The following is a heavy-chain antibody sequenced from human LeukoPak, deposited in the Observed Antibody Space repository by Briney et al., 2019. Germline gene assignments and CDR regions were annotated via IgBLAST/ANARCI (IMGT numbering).Heavy chain of an antibody. CDR1: GGSISSSSYY. V-gene: IGHV4-39*07. D-gene: IGHD4-17*01. J-gene: IGHJ4*02. CDR2: IYYSGST. CDR3: ARGVYGDYTGAHPFDY. Sequence: SETLSLTCIVAGGSISSSSYYWGWTRQPPGKGLEGIGRIYYSGSTYYNPSLKSRVTISVDTSKNQFSLKLSSVTAANTAVYYCARGVYGDYTGAHPFDYWGQGTLVTVSS.